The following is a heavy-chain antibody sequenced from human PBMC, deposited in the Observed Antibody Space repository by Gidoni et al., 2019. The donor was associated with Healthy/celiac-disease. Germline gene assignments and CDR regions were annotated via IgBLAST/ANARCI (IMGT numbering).Heavy chain of an antibody. CDR2: IWYDGSKK. V-gene: IGHV3-33*01. CDR3: AREKKDMVRGDEGWFDP. Sequence: VVQPGRYLRLSCAASGFTFSSYGMHWVRQAPGKGLEWVAVIWYDGSKKYYADSVKGRFTISRDNSKNTLYLQMNSLRAEDTAVYYCAREKKDMVRGDEGWFDPWGQGTLVTVSS. D-gene: IGHD3-10*01. J-gene: IGHJ5*02. CDR1: GFTFSSYG.